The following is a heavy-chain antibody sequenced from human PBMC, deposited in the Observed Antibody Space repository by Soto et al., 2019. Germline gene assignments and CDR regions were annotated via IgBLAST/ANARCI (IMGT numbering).Heavy chain of an antibody. CDR2: MYHTGTT. Sequence: QVQLQESGPGLVKPSGTLSLPCAVSGGSISSDNWWSWVRQSPGKGLEWIGEMYHTGTTNYNPSLESRVIISVDKSKNLFSLKLSSVTAADTALYYCARVSTGAGARQYYFEYWGQGTLVTVSS. CDR1: GGSISSDNW. V-gene: IGHV4-4*02. J-gene: IGHJ4*02. CDR3: ARVSTGAGARQYYFEY. D-gene: IGHD2-2*01.